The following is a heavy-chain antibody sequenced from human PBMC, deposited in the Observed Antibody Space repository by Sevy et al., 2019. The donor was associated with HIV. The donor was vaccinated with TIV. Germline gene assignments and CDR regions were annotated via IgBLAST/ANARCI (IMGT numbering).Heavy chain of an antibody. J-gene: IGHJ6*02. CDR2: ISGSGGST. CDR1: GFTFSSYA. V-gene: IGHV3-23*01. Sequence: GGSLRLSCAASGFTFSSYAMSWVRQAPGKGLEWVSAISGSGGSTYNADSVKGRLTISRDNSKNALYLQMNSLRAEDTAVYYCASDALAAAGGYYYYGMDVWGQGTTVTVSS. CDR3: ASDALAAAGGYYYYGMDV. D-gene: IGHD6-13*01.